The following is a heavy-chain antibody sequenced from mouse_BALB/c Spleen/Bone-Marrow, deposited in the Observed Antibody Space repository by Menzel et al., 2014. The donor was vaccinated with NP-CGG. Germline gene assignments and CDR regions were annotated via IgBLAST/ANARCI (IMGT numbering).Heavy chain of an antibody. CDR1: GYTFTDYN. Sequence: EVQLQQSGPELVKSGTSVKISCKASGYTFTDYNMHCVKPSHGKSLEWTGYIYPFNGGTDYNQKFKSKATMTVDKSSSTEYMELRNLTSEDSAVYYCARSSYFDYWGQGTTLTVSS. D-gene: IGHD1-1*01. CDR2: IYPFNGGT. V-gene: IGHV1S29*02. CDR3: ARSSYFDY. J-gene: IGHJ2*01.